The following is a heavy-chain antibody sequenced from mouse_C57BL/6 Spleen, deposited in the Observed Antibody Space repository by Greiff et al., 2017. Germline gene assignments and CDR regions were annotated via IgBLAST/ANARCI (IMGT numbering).Heavy chain of an antibody. CDR1: GYTFTSYW. CDR2: IYPGSGST. V-gene: IGHV1-55*01. D-gene: IGHD5-1*01. J-gene: IGHJ4*01. CDR3: ARWGTYYYAMDY. Sequence: QVQLQQPGAELVKPGASVKLSCKASGYTFTSYWITWVKQRPGQGLEWIGDIYPGSGSTNYNEKFKSKATLTVDTSSSTAYMQLSSLTSEDSAVYYCARWGTYYYAMDYWGQGTSVTVSS.